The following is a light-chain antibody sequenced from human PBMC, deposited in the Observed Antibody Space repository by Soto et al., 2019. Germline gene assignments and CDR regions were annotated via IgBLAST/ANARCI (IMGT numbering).Light chain of an antibody. Sequence: EIVLTQSPATLSLSPGERATLSCMASQSVRSYLAWYRQKPGQAPRLLIYDASNRATGIPARFSGSGSGTDFTLTISSLEPEDFAVYYCQQRSNWPLLTFGGGTKVDIK. CDR3: QQRSNWPLLT. CDR2: DAS. V-gene: IGKV3-11*01. J-gene: IGKJ4*01. CDR1: QSVRSY.